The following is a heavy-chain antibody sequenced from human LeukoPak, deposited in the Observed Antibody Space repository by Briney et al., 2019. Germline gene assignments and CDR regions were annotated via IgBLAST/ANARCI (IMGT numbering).Heavy chain of an antibody. V-gene: IGHV3-30*02. Sequence: GGSLRLSCAASGLSFSTYGMHWVRQAPGKGLEWVAFIRHDGSNKYYADSVRGRFTISRDNSKNTLYLQMYSLRAEDTAVYYCAKGQKWELPLDYWGQGTLVTVSS. CDR3: AKGQKWELPLDY. CDR1: GLSFSTYG. J-gene: IGHJ4*02. D-gene: IGHD1-26*01. CDR2: IRHDGSNK.